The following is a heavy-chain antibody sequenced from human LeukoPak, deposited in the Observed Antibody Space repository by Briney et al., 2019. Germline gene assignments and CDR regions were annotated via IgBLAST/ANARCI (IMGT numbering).Heavy chain of an antibody. CDR3: ARGPPYGSGKFGPFDY. CDR2: ISSSGYII. V-gene: IGHV3-48*04. D-gene: IGHD3-10*01. J-gene: IGHJ4*02. Sequence: PGGSLRLSCAASGFSFSSYAMNWVRQAPGKGLEWVSYISSSGYIIYYADSVKGRFTISRDNAKNSLYLQMNSLRAEDTAVYYCARGPPYGSGKFGPFDYWGQGSLVTVSS. CDR1: GFSFSSYA.